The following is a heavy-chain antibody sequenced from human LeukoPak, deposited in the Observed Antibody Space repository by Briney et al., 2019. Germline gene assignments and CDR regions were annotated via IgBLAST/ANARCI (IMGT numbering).Heavy chain of an antibody. D-gene: IGHD1-26*01. CDR2: ISSTGGDK. V-gene: IGHV3-48*03. CDR3: ARDLPTGTYRAYFDN. Sequence: PGGSLRLSCAGSGFIFSNYEMNWVRQAPGKGLEWVSYISSTGGDKYYADSVKGRFTIPRDNAEKSVYLQMNSLRAEDTAVYYCARDLPTGTYRAYFDNWGQGTLVTVSS. CDR1: GFIFSNYE. J-gene: IGHJ4*02.